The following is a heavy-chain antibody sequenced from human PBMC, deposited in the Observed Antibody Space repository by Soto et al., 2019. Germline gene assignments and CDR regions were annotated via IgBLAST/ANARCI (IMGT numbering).Heavy chain of an antibody. J-gene: IGHJ5*02. CDR1: GGSFSCYY. D-gene: IGHD3-10*02. CDR2: INHSGST. CDR3: ASRKIVPGIVCSGSYSTASWFDP. V-gene: IGHV4-34*01. Sequence: SETLSLTXAVYGGSFSCYYWSWIRQPPAKGLEWIGEINHSGSTNYNPSLKTRVTISVDTSKNQCSLKLSSVTAADTAVYYCASRKIVPGIVCSGSYSTASWFDPWGQGTLVTVSS.